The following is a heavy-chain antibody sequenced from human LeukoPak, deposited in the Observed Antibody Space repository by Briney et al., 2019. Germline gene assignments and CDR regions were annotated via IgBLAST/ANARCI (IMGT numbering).Heavy chain of an antibody. CDR2: FDPEDGET. J-gene: IGHJ5*02. V-gene: IGHV1-24*01. CDR3: ARTLFGGYSGYDSNNWFDP. Sequence: GASVKVSCKVSGYTLTELSMHWVRQAPGKGLEWMGGFDPEDGETIYAQKFQGRVTMTEDTSTDTAYMELSSLRSEDTAVYYCARTLFGGYSGYDSNNWFDPWGQGTLVTVSS. D-gene: IGHD5-12*01. CDR1: GYTLTELS.